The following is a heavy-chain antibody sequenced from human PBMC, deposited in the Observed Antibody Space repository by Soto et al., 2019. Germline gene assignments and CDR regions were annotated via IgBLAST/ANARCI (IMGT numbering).Heavy chain of an antibody. V-gene: IGHV3-30*18. CDR2: ISYDGSNK. CDR1: GFTFSSYG. J-gene: IGHJ4*02. Sequence: QVQLVESGGGVVQPGRSLRLSCAASGFTFSSYGMHWVRQAPGKGLEWVAVISYDGSNKYYADSVKGRFTISRYNSKNTLYLQMNSLRAEDTAVYYCAKDWADIVVVPAALFVDYWGQGTLVTVSS. D-gene: IGHD2-2*01. CDR3: AKDWADIVVVPAALFVDY.